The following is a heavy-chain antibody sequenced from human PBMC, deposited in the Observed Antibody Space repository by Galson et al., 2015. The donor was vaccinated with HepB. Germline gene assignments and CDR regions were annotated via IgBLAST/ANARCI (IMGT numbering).Heavy chain of an antibody. D-gene: IGHD3-9*01. CDR2: IVPIYGIP. CDR1: GDTFVSYG. V-gene: IGHV1-69*13. J-gene: IGHJ4*02. Sequence: SVKVSCKASGDTFVSYGILWVRQAPGQGLEWMGGIVPIYGIPNYAENFQGRPTITADESTSTAYMELSSLKFEDTAVYFCARSLANDDISTGYFDSWGQGTLVIVSS. CDR3: ARSLANDDISTGYFDS.